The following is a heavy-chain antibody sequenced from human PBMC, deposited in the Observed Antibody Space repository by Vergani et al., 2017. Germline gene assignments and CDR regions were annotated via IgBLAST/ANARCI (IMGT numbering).Heavy chain of an antibody. Sequence: QVQLVQSGAEVKKPGASVKVSCKASGYTFTSYGISWVRQAPGQGLEWMGWISAYNGNTNYAQKLQGRDTMTTDTSTSTAYMELRSLRSDDTAVYYCARDNYYYDSSGYYADAFDIWGQGTMVTVSS. CDR2: ISAYNGNT. CDR3: ARDNYYYDSSGYYADAFDI. CDR1: GYTFTSYG. V-gene: IGHV1-18*01. J-gene: IGHJ3*02. D-gene: IGHD3-22*01.